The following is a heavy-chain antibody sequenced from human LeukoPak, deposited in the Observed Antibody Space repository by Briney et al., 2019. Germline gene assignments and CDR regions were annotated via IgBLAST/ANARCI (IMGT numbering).Heavy chain of an antibody. CDR2: IYTSGST. Sequence: SQTLSLTCTVSGGSISSGSYYWSWIRQPAGKGLEWIGRIYTSGSTNYNPSLKSRVTISVDTSKNQFSLKLSSVTAADTAVYYCARAGARSFDYWGQGTLVTVSS. CDR1: GGSISSGSYY. J-gene: IGHJ4*02. V-gene: IGHV4-61*02. CDR3: ARAGARSFDY. D-gene: IGHD7-27*01.